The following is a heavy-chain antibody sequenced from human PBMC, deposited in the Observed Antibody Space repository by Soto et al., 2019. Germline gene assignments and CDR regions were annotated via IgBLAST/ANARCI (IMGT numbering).Heavy chain of an antibody. Sequence: GGSLRLSCAASGFTFSSYGMHWVRQAPGKGLEWVAVIWYDGSNKYYADSVKGRFTISRDNSKNTLYLQMNSLRAEDTAVYYCARDRRSVSGRNWFDPWGQGTLVTVSS. CDR3: ARDRRSVSGRNWFDP. D-gene: IGHD3-3*01. V-gene: IGHV3-33*01. CDR2: IWYDGSNK. CDR1: GFTFSSYG. J-gene: IGHJ5*02.